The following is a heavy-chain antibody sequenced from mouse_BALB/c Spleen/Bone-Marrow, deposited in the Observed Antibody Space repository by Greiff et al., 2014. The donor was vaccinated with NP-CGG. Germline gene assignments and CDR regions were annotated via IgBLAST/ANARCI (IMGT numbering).Heavy chain of an antibody. D-gene: IGHD5-1*01. CDR3: ARDYSGYFDF. J-gene: IGHJ2*01. Sequence: DVMLVESGGGLVQPGGSLRLSCTTSGFTFTDYFMTWVRQPPGKALEWLGFIGNKPNGYTTEYNPSVKGRFTISRDNSQGILYLQMNTLRAEDSAIYYCARDYSGYFDFWGQGTTLTVSS. V-gene: IGHV7-3*02. CDR1: GFTFTDYF. CDR2: IGNKPNGYTT.